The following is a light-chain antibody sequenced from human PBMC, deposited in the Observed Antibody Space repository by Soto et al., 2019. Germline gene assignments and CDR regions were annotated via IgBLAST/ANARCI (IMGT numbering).Light chain of an antibody. CDR1: QRISSW. V-gene: IGKV1-5*01. J-gene: IGKJ4*01. CDR3: QQYNSYSPLT. Sequence: DIQMTQSPSTLSASVGDRVTNTCRASQRISSWLAWYQQKPGKVPKLLIYDASSLESGVPLRFSGSGSGTEFTLTISSLQPDDFATYYCQQYNSYSPLTFGGGTKV. CDR2: DAS.